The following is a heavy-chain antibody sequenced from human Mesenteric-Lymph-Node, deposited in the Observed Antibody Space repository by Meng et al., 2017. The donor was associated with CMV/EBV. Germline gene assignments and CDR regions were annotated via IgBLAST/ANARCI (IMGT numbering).Heavy chain of an antibody. CDR3: ARGSSYDILTGYFDY. Sequence: QAQVHQWGAGLLQPSETLPVTCAVYGGSFSGYYWNWIRQSPEKGLEWIGEINHSGSTTYNPSFTSRIIISVDTSTNQISLNMSSVTAADTAVYYCARGSSYDILTGYFDYWGQGALVTVSS. D-gene: IGHD3-9*01. CDR2: INHSGST. V-gene: IGHV4-34*01. CDR1: GGSFSGYY. J-gene: IGHJ4*02.